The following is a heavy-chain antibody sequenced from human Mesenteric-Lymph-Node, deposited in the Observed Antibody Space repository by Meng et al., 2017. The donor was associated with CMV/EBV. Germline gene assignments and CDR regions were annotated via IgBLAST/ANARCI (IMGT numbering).Heavy chain of an antibody. CDR2: IYYSGNT. D-gene: IGHD4-17*01. CDR3: ARGGYGDFYFDY. V-gene: IGHV4-31*03. J-gene: IGHJ4*02. CDR1: GASISSGGHY. Sequence: SVSGASISSGGHYWIWVSQHPGKGLEWIGYIYYSGNTHYNPSLKSRVTISVDTSKNQFSLELSSVTAADTAVYYCARGGYGDFYFDYWGQGTLVTVSS.